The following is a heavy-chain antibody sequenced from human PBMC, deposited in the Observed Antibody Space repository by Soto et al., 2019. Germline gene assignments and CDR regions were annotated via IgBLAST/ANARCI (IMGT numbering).Heavy chain of an antibody. J-gene: IGHJ1*01. CDR3: AIGAVVAAALIYS. CDR2: IKAGNGHT. Sequence: ASVKVSCKASGYTVTSYARHLVRQAPGQRLEWMGWIKAGNGHTKYSQKFQGRVTITRDTSASTAYMKLRSLRSEATAVYYCAIGAVVAAALIYSWGQGTVVT. D-gene: IGHD2-2*01. V-gene: IGHV1-3*01. CDR1: GYTVTSYA.